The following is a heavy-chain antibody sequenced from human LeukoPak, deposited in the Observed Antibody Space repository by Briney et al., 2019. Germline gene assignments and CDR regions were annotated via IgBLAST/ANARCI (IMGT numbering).Heavy chain of an antibody. V-gene: IGHV3-23*01. J-gene: IGHJ4*02. CDR2: ISGSGGST. CDR1: GFTFSSYG. CDR3: ANLVPSRGGGGEYGK. Sequence: GGSLRLSCAASGFTFSSYGMSWVRQAPGKGLEWVSAISGSGGSTYYADSVKGRFTISRDNSKNTLYLQMNSLRAEDTAVYYCANLVPSRGGGGEYGKWGQGTLVTVSS. D-gene: IGHD3-16*01.